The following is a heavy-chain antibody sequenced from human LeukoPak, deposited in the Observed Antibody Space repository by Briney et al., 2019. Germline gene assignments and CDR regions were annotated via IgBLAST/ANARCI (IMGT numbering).Heavy chain of an antibody. CDR1: GFTVSSNY. J-gene: IGHJ4*02. Sequence: PGGSLRLSCAASGFTVSSNYMSWVRQAPGKGLEWVSVIYSAGNTYYADFVKGRFTISRHNSKNTLYLQMNSLRVEDTAVYYCARGGTPGYSSGRIGYWGQGTLVTVSS. D-gene: IGHD6-19*01. V-gene: IGHV3-53*04. CDR3: ARGGTPGYSSGRIGY. CDR2: IYSAGNT.